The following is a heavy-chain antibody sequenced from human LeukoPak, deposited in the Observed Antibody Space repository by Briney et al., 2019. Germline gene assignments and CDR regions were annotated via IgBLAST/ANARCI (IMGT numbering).Heavy chain of an antibody. Sequence: SVKVSCKASGYTFTSYAISWVRQAPGQGLEWMGGIIPIFGTANYAQKFQGRVTITADKSTSTAYMELSSLRSEDTAVYYCAINTAMVRTSDYWGQGTLVTVSS. CDR3: AINTAMVRTSDY. CDR1: GYTFTSYA. V-gene: IGHV1-69*06. D-gene: IGHD5-18*01. CDR2: IIPIFGTA. J-gene: IGHJ4*02.